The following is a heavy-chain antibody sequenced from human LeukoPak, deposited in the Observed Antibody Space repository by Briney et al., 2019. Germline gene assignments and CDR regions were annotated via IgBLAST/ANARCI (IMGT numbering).Heavy chain of an antibody. D-gene: IGHD2-2*01. J-gene: IGHJ4*02. V-gene: IGHV4-4*07. CDR1: GGSISSYY. CDR3: ASKSLYCSITSCYALGY. CDR2: IYTSGST. Sequence: PSETLSLTCTVSGGSISSYYWSWIRQPAGKGLEWIGRIYTSGSTNYNPSLKSRVTISVDKSKNQFSLKLSSVTAADTAVYYCASKSLYCSITSCYALGYWGQGTLVTVSS.